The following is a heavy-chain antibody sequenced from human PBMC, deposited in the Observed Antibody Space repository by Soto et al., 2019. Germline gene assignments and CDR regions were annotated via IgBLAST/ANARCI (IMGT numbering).Heavy chain of an antibody. D-gene: IGHD1-26*01. V-gene: IGHV3-21*01. J-gene: IGHJ3*02. CDR3: ARAYGRSNDAFDI. Sequence: SGGPLRLSCAASGFTFSSYSMNWVRQAPGKGLEWVSSISSSSNYIHYADSVKGRFTISRDNAKNSLFLQMNSLRAEDTAVYYCARAYGRSNDAFDIWGQGTMVTVSS. CDR2: ISSSSNYI. CDR1: GFTFSSYS.